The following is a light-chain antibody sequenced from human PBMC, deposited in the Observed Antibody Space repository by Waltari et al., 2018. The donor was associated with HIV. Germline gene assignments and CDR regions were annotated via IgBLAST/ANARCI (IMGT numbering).Light chain of an antibody. CDR1: QNVGMN. CDR2: GAS. V-gene: IGKV3-15*01. CDR3: QQYNDWPLA. Sequence: VMTQSPVTLSVSPGERATLSCRASQNVGMNVAWYQQSPGRAPRLLIYGASTRATGVPVRFSASGSGTEFTLTINSLQSADFAVYFCQQYNDWPLAFGGGTTV. J-gene: IGKJ4*01.